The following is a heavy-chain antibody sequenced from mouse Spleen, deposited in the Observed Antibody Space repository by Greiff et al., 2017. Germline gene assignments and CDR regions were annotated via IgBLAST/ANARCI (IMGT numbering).Heavy chain of an antibody. CDR1: GYAFSSYW. Sequence: VQLVESGAELVRPGASVKISCKASGYAFSSYWMNWVKQRPGKGLEWIGQIYPGDGDTNYNGKFKGKATLTADKSSSTAYMQLSSLTSEDSAVYFCARRGLGRDYFDYWGQGTTLTVSS. D-gene: IGHD4-1*01. CDR3: ARRGLGRDYFDY. J-gene: IGHJ2*01. V-gene: IGHV1-80*01. CDR2: IYPGDGDT.